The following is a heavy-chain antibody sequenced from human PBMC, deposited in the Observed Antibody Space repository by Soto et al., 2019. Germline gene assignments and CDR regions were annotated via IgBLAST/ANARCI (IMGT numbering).Heavy chain of an antibody. CDR1: GFTFSDFY. D-gene: IGHD2-21*01. CDR3: VRGGGGGQFDS. Sequence: QIQLVESGGGLVKPGGSLRLSCEVSGFTFSDFYMSWIRQAPGKGLEWLSYISPNSNYRQYAESVKGRHTISRDNAKNSLSLQMNCLRVEDTAVYYCVRGGGGGQFDSWGQGTLVTVSS. CDR2: ISPNSNYR. V-gene: IGHV3-11*06. J-gene: IGHJ4*02.